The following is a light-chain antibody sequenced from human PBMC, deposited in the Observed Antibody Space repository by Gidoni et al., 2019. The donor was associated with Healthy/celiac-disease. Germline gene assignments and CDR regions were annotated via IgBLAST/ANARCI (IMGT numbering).Light chain of an antibody. Sequence: IQMTQSPSSLSASVGDRVTITCRASQSISSYLNWYQQKPGKAPKLLIYAASSLQSGVPSRFSGSGSGTDFTITISSLQPEDFATYYCQQSYSTPVYTFGQGTKLEIK. V-gene: IGKV1-39*01. CDR2: AAS. J-gene: IGKJ2*01. CDR1: QSISSY. CDR3: QQSYSTPVYT.